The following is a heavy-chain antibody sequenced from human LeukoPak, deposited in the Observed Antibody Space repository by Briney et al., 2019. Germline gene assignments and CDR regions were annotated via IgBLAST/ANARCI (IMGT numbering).Heavy chain of an antibody. Sequence: ASVKVSCKASGYTFTSYYMHWVRQAPGQGLEWMGIINPSGGSTSYAQKFKGRVTMTRDTSTSIVYMELSSLRSEDTAVYYCARISSSNWYNERGAFDVWGQGTMVTVSS. CDR1: GYTFTSYY. D-gene: IGHD6-13*01. CDR3: ARISSSNWYNERGAFDV. J-gene: IGHJ3*01. CDR2: INPSGGST. V-gene: IGHV1-46*01.